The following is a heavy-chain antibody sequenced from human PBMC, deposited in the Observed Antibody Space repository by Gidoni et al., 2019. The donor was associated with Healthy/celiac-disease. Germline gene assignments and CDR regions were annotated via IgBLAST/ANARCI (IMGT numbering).Heavy chain of an antibody. J-gene: IGHJ4*02. Sequence: QVQLQESGPGLVKPSETLSLTCPVSGGSISSSYWSWIRQPAGKGLEWIGRIYTSGSTNYNPSLKSRVTMSVDTSKNQFSLKLSSVTAADTAVYYCARDYISGYDLHSWDRPEGYYFDYWGQGTLVTVSS. CDR1: GGSISSSY. CDR3: ARDYISGYDLHSWDRPEGYYFDY. V-gene: IGHV4-4*07. CDR2: IYTSGST. D-gene: IGHD5-12*01.